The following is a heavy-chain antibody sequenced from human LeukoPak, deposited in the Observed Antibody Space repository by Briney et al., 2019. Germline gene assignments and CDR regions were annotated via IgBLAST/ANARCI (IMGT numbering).Heavy chain of an antibody. CDR3: ARDPAAMYSSGWYGVLDY. V-gene: IGHV3-30*19. J-gene: IGHJ4*02. D-gene: IGHD6-19*01. CDR2: IWYDGSNK. Sequence: GGSLRLSCAASGFTFSSYGMHWARQAPGKGLEWVAVIWYDGSNKYYADSVKGRFTISRDNSKNTLYLQMNSLRAEDTAVYYCARDPAAMYSSGWYGVLDYWGQGTLVTVSS. CDR1: GFTFSSYG.